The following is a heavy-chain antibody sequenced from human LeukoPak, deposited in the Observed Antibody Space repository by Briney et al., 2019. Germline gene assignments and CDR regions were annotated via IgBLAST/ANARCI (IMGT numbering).Heavy chain of an antibody. CDR1: GFTVSNNY. J-gene: IGHJ4*02. CDR3: ARGGSRLTTAGDLDY. CDR2: IYYSGTT. V-gene: IGHV4-39*01. D-gene: IGHD3-16*01. Sequence: GSLRLSCAVSGFTVSNNYMSWIRQPPGKGLEWIGSIYYSGTTYYNLSLKSRVAISVDTSRNQFALRLSSVTAADTAVYYCARGGSRLTTAGDLDYWGQGTLVTVSS.